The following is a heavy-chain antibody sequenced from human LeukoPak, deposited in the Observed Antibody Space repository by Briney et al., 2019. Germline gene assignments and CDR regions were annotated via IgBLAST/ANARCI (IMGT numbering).Heavy chain of an antibody. Sequence: ASVKLSCKASGYTFTSYYMHWVRQAPGQGLEWMGIINPSGGSTSYAQKFQGRATMTTDTSTSTAYMEVRSLRSDDTAVYYCARGPRVSGRAYWFDPWGQGTLVTVSS. CDR3: ARGPRVSGRAYWFDP. J-gene: IGHJ5*02. CDR2: INPSGGST. V-gene: IGHV1-46*01. CDR1: GYTFTSYY. D-gene: IGHD6-13*01.